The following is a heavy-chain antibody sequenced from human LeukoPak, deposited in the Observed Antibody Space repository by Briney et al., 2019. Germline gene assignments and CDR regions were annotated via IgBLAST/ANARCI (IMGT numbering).Heavy chain of an antibody. V-gene: IGHV3-66*01. J-gene: IGHJ4*01. D-gene: IGHD3-22*01. CDR1: GFTGSSNY. CDR2: IFSGGST. Sequence: GGSLRLSCAASGFTGSSNYMSLVRQAPGKRLECVSVIFSGGSTFYADSVKGRFTISRDNSKNTLYLQMNSLRAEDAAVYYCARGPDYDSGYFDYWGHGTLVTVSS. CDR3: ARGPDYDSGYFDY.